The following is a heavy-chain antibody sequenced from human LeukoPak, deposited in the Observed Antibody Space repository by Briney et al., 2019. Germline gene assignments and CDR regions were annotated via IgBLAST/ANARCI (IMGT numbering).Heavy chain of an antibody. CDR1: GFTFSSYG. CDR3: AKDRATFDY. CDR2: ISYDGSNK. J-gene: IGHJ4*02. V-gene: IGHV3-30*18. D-gene: IGHD1-26*01. Sequence: GRSLRLSCAASGFTFSSYGMHWVRQAPGKGLEWVAVISYDGSNKYYADSVKGRFTISRDNSKNTLYLQMNSLRAEDTAVCYCAKDRATFDYWGQGTLVTVSS.